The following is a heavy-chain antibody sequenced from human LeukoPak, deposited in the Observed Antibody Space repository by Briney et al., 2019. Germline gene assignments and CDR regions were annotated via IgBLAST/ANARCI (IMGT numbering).Heavy chain of an antibody. D-gene: IGHD1-26*01. CDR3: ARVVGLNEWEPQY. J-gene: IGHJ4*02. Sequence: ASVKVSCKASGYTFTGYYMHWVRQAPGQGLEWMGWINPNSGGTNYAQKFQGRVTMTTDTSTSTAYMELRSLRSDDTAVYYCARVVGLNEWEPQYWGQGTLVTVSS. CDR1: GYTFTGYY. CDR2: INPNSGGT. V-gene: IGHV1-2*02.